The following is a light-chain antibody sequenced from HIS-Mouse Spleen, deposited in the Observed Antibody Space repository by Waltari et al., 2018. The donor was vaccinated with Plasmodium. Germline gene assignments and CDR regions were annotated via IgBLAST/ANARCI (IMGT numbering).Light chain of an antibody. J-gene: IGLJ3*02. CDR1: ALRTKY. V-gene: IGLV3-10*01. CDR3: YSTDSSGNHRV. CDR2: EDS. Sequence: SYELTQPPSVSVSPGQTARITCSGDALRTKYAYWYQQTSGQAPVLVISEDSNRPSGIPERFSGSSSGTMATLTISGAQVEDEADYYCYSTDSSGNHRVFGGGTKLTVL.